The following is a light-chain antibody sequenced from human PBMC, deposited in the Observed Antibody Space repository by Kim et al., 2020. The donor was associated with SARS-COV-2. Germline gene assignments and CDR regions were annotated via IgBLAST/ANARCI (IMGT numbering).Light chain of an antibody. Sequence: DIVLTQSPGTLSLSPGERATLSCRASQSVSSSYLAWYQQKPGQAPRLLIYGASSRATGIPDRFSGSGSGTDFTLTISRLEPEDFAVYYCQQYGSFGKGTRLEIK. CDR3: QQYGS. CDR1: QSVSSSY. J-gene: IGKJ5*01. CDR2: GAS. V-gene: IGKV3-20*01.